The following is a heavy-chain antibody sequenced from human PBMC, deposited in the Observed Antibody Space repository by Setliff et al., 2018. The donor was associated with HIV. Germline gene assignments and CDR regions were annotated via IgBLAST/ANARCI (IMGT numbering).Heavy chain of an antibody. V-gene: IGHV1-69*05. J-gene: IGHJ3*02. CDR2: IIPIFGTA. CDR3: ARAGRGLWFGEVAFDI. CDR1: GGTFSSYA. D-gene: IGHD3-10*01. Sequence: ASVKVSCKASGGTFSSYAISWVRQAPGQGLEWMGGIIPIFGTANHAQKFQGRVTITTDESTSTAYMELSSLRSEDTAVYYCARAGRGLWFGEVAFDIWGQGTMVTVSS.